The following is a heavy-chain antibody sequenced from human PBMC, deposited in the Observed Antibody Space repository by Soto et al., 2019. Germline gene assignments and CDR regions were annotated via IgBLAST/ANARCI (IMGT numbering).Heavy chain of an antibody. CDR1: GYTFSSYG. CDR2: ISAYNGNT. CDR3: PRQSPPVDY. V-gene: IGHV1-18*01. J-gene: IGHJ4*01. Sequence: QVQLVQSGAEVKKPGASVKVSCKASGYTFSSYGISWVRQAPGQGLEWMGWISAYNGNTNYAQKLQGRVIMTTDTSTRTVYCDRKSLRAACTDAYCCPRQSPPVDYRGHGTL.